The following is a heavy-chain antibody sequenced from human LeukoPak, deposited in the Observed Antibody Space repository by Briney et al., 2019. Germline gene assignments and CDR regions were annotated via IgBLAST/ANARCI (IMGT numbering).Heavy chain of an antibody. Sequence: PGGSLRLSCAASGFTFSSYAMSWVRQAPGKGLEWVSAISGSGDTTDYADSVKGRFTISRDNSKNTLYLQMNSLRAEDTAVYHCAKGFYYGGSSDLSSFDIWGQGTMVTVSS. CDR2: ISGSGDTT. CDR1: GFTFSSYA. J-gene: IGHJ3*02. CDR3: AKGFYYGGSSDLSSFDI. D-gene: IGHD4-23*01. V-gene: IGHV3-23*01.